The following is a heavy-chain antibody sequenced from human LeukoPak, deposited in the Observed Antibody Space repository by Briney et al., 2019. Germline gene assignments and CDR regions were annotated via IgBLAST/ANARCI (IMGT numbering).Heavy chain of an antibody. J-gene: IGHJ5*02. Sequence: SETLSLTCAVYGGSFRGYYWSWIRQPPGKGLEWIGEINHSGSANYNPSLKSRVTISVDTSKNQFSLKLSSVTAADTAVYYCARGIRITMIVVVISNWFDPWGQGTLVTVSS. CDR2: INHSGSA. CDR1: GGSFRGYY. CDR3: ARGIRITMIVVVISNWFDP. V-gene: IGHV4-34*01. D-gene: IGHD3-22*01.